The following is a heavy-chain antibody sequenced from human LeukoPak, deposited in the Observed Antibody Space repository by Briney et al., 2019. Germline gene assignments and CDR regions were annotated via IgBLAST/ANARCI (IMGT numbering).Heavy chain of an antibody. V-gene: IGHV3-7*05. J-gene: IGHJ4*02. CDR1: GFTFSNYW. CDR2: IRQDGGEK. CDR3: ARVEHNDYGDYANFDY. D-gene: IGHD4-17*01. Sequence: PGGSLRLSCAASGFTFSNYWMSWVRQAPGKGLEWVANIRQDGGEKYYVDSVKGRFTISRDNAKNSLYLQMNSLRAEDTAVYYCARVEHNDYGDYANFDYWGQGILVTVSS.